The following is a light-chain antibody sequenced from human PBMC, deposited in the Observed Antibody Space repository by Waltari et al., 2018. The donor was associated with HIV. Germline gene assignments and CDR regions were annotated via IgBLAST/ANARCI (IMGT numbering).Light chain of an antibody. CDR2: QDS. Sequence: SYELTQPPSVSVSPGQTASITCSGVKLGDKYACWYQQKQGQSPVLVIYQDSKRPSWFPERVSGSNSGNTATLTISGTQAMDEADYYCRAWDSSTAVFGGGTKLTVL. CDR3: RAWDSSTAV. J-gene: IGLJ3*02. V-gene: IGLV3-1*01. CDR1: KLGDKY.